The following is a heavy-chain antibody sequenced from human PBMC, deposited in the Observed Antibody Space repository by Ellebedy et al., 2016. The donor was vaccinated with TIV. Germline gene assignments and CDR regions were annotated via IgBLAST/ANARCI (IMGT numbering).Heavy chain of an antibody. CDR3: ARDLLHNWDEAPLFDY. Sequence: GGSLRLXXAASGFTFSSYTMSWVRQAPGKGLEWVSAIGASGGDTYYADSVKGRFTISRDNSKNSLYLQMNSLRAEDTAVYYCARDLLHNWDEAPLFDYWGQGTLVTVSS. J-gene: IGHJ4*02. V-gene: IGHV3-23*01. CDR2: IGASGGDT. CDR1: GFTFSSYT. D-gene: IGHD1-20*01.